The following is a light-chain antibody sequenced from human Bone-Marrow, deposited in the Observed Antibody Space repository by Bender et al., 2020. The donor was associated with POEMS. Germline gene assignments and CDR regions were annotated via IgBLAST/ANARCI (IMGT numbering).Light chain of an antibody. Sequence: QSALTQPRSVSGSPGQSVTISCTGTSSDVGSYKYVSWYQQHPGKAPKLIIYEVTKRPSGVSNRFSGSKSGNTASLTISGLQADDEAEYYCCSYAVGRSYVFGTGTKVTVL. CDR1: SSDVGSYKY. V-gene: IGLV2-23*02. CDR2: EVT. CDR3: CSYAVGRSYV. J-gene: IGLJ1*01.